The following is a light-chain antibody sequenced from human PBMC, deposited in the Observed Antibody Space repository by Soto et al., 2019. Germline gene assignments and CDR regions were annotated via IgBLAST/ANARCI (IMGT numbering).Light chain of an antibody. CDR2: KAS. CDR1: QSISDW. Sequence: DIQMTQSPSTLSASVGERVTITCRASQSISDWLAWYQQKPGKAPKLLIYKASTLKSGVPSRFSGSGSGTEFTLTISSLQPDDFATYYCQHYNSYPEAFGQGTKVDIK. CDR3: QHYNSYPEA. J-gene: IGKJ1*01. V-gene: IGKV1-5*03.